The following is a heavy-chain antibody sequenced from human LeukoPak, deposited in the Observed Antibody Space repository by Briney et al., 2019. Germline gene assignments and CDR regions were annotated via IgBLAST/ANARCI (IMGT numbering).Heavy chain of an antibody. CDR1: GGSISSYY. CDR3: AIVGATPDY. CDR2: IYYSGST. J-gene: IGHJ4*02. D-gene: IGHD1-26*01. Sequence: PSETLSLTCTVPGGSISSYYWSWIRQPPGKGLEWIGYIYYSGSTNYNPSLKSRVTISVDTSKNQFSLKLSSVTAADTAVYYCAIVGATPDYWGQGTLVTVSS. V-gene: IGHV4-59*12.